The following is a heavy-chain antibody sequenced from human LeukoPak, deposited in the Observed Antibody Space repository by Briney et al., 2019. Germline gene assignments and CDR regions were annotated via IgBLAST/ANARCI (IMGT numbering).Heavy chain of an antibody. CDR3: ARATQGEYDSSGESCDY. CDR2: IYYSGST. Sequence: PSETLSLTCTVSGGSISSGDYYWSWIRQPPGKGLEWIGYIYYSGSTYYNPSLKSRVTISVDTSKNQFSLKLSSVTAADTAVYYCARATQGEYDSSGESCDYWGQGTLVTVSS. V-gene: IGHV4-30-4*01. CDR1: GGSISSGDYY. J-gene: IGHJ4*02. D-gene: IGHD3-22*01.